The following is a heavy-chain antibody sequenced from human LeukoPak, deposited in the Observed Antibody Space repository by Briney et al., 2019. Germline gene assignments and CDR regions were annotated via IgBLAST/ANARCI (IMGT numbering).Heavy chain of an antibody. D-gene: IGHD6-13*01. Sequence: GGSLRLSCAASGFTFSSYSMNWVRQAPGKGLEWVSSISSSSSHIYYAASVKGRFTISRDNAKNSLYLQMNSLRAEDSAVYYCARAPRYSSWWGSQGLGWFDPWGEGTLVTASS. CDR2: ISSSSSHI. V-gene: IGHV3-21*01. CDR3: ARAPRYSSWWGSQGLGWFDP. J-gene: IGHJ5*02. CDR1: GFTFSSYS.